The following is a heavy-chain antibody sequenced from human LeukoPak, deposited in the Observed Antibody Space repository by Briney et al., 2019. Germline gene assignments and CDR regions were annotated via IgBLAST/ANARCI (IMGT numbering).Heavy chain of an antibody. Sequence: SETLSLTCTVSGGSISSYYWSWIRQPPGKGLEWIGYIYYSGSTNYNPSLKSRVTISVDTSKNQFSLKLSSVTAEDTAVYYCARSGTTATQGAFDIWGQGTMVTVSS. CDR1: GGSISSYY. J-gene: IGHJ3*02. D-gene: IGHD1-1*01. CDR3: ARSGTTATQGAFDI. V-gene: IGHV4-59*12. CDR2: IYYSGST.